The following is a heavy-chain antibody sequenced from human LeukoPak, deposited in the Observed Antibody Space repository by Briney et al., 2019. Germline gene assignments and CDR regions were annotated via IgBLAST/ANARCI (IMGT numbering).Heavy chain of an antibody. D-gene: IGHD4-17*01. V-gene: IGHV4-4*07. CDR2: IYTSENT. CDR1: GGSISSYK. Sequence: SETLSLTCTVSGGSISSYKWSWIRQPAGKGLEWIGRIYTSENTNYNPSLKSRVTMSVNTSRNQFSLKVTSVTAADTAVYYCASGENAFNIWGRGTMVTVSS. CDR3: ASGENAFNI. J-gene: IGHJ3*02.